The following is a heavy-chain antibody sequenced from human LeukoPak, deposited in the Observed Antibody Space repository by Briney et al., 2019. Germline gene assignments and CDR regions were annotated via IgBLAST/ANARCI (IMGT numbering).Heavy chain of an antibody. Sequence: ASVKVSCKASGYTFTSYYMHWVRQAPGQGLEWMGLINPSGDSTTYAQKFQGRVTMTREKSTSTVYMELRSLRSEDTAVYYCARGYDSMFDYWGQGTLVTVSS. CDR3: ARGYDSMFDY. CDR1: GYTFTSYY. CDR2: INPSGDST. V-gene: IGHV1-46*01. J-gene: IGHJ4*02. D-gene: IGHD3-22*01.